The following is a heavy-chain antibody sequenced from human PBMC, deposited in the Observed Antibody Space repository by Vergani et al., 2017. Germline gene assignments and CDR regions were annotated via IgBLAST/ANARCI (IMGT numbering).Heavy chain of an antibody. CDR3: ARDDSGYCPDY. CDR2: IYYSGST. V-gene: IGHV4-39*07. CDR1: GGSISSSSYY. D-gene: IGHD3-22*01. Sequence: QLQLQESGPGLVKPSETLSLTCTVSGGSISSSSYYWGWIRQPPGKGLEWIGSIYYSGSTYYNPSLKSRVTISVDTAKNQFSLKLSSGTAADTAVYYCARDDSGYCPDYWGQGTLVTVSS. J-gene: IGHJ4*02.